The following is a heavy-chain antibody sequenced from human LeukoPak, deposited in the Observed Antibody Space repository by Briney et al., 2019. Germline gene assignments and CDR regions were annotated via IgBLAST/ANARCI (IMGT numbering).Heavy chain of an antibody. CDR2: IIPIFGTA. CDR3: ARDRRGYDILTGYDY. CDR1: GGTFSSYA. J-gene: IGHJ4*02. V-gene: IGHV1-69*01. Sequence: GASVKVSCKASGGTFSSYAISWVRQAPGQGLEWMGGIIPIFGTANYAQKFQGRVTITADESTSTAYMELSSLRSEDTAVYYCARDRRGYDILTGYDYWGQGTLVTVSS. D-gene: IGHD3-9*01.